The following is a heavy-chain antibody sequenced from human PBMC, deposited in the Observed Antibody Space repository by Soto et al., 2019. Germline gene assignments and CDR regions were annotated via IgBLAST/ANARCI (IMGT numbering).Heavy chain of an antibody. V-gene: IGHV1-46*01. CDR1: GYTFRTYY. D-gene: IGHD3-10*01. Sequence: ASVKVSCKTSGYTFRTYYMHWVRQAPGQGLEWMGMVNPNGGSTIYAQKFRGRVTMTPDTSTSTVYMELSSLTSDDRAVYYCARALSGSYSHFDHWGQGTLVTVSS. CDR3: ARALSGSYSHFDH. CDR2: VNPNGGST. J-gene: IGHJ4*02.